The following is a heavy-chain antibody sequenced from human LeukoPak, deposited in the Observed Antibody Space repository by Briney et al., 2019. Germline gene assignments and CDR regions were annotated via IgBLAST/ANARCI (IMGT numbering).Heavy chain of an antibody. V-gene: IGHV1-2*02. CDR3: ARGGGGIVVVPAAGLDY. D-gene: IGHD2-2*01. Sequence: ASVKVSCKASGGTFSSYAISWVRQAPGQGLEWMGWINPNSGGTNYAQKFQGRVTMTRDTSISTAYMELSRLRSDDTAVYYCARGGGGIVVVPAAGLDYWGQGTLVTVSS. CDR2: INPNSGGT. CDR1: GGTFSSYA. J-gene: IGHJ4*02.